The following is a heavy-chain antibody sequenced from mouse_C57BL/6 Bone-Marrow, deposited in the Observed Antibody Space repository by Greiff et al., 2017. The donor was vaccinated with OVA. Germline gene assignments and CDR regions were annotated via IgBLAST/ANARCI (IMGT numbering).Heavy chain of an antibody. CDR1: GFTFSSYA. V-gene: IGHV5-4*01. CDR2: ISDGGSYT. Sequence: DVMLVESGGGLVKPGGSLKLSCAASGFTFSSYAMSWVSQTPDKRLEWVATISDGGSYTYYPDNVKGRFTISRDNAKNNLYLQMSHLKSEDTAMYYCARDNYWGQGTTLTVSS. CDR3: ARDNY. J-gene: IGHJ2*01.